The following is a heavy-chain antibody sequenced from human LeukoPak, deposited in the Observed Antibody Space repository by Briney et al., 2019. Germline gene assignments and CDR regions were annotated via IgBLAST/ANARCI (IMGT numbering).Heavy chain of an antibody. V-gene: IGHV1-2*06. Sequence: ASVKVSCKASGYTFTGYYMHWVRQAPGQGLEWMGRINPNSGGTNYAQKFQGRVTMTRDTSISTAYMELTRLRSDDMAVYYCARGVISNPSDYWGQGTLVTVSS. CDR3: ARGVISNPSDY. D-gene: IGHD2/OR15-2a*01. CDR2: INPNSGGT. J-gene: IGHJ4*02. CDR1: GYTFTGYY.